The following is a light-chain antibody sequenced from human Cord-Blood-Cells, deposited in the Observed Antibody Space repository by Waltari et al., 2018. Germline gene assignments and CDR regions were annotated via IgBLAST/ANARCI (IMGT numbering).Light chain of an antibody. CDR2: EVS. CDR3: SSYAGSNNVV. CDR1: SSDVGGYNY. V-gene: IGLV2-8*01. J-gene: IGLJ2*01. Sequence: QSALTQPPSASGSPGQSVTISCTGTSSDVGGYNYVSWYQQHPGKAPKLMIYEVSKRPSGVAERFSGSKSGNTASLTVSGLQAGDEADYYCSSYAGSNNVVFGGGTKLTVL.